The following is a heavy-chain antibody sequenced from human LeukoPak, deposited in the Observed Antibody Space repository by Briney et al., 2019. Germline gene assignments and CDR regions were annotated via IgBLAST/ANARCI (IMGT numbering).Heavy chain of an antibody. CDR3: PRAPSDGDYLDYYYYYMDV. D-gene: IGHD4-17*01. CDR1: GFTFSSYS. V-gene: IGHV3-21*01. Sequence: KPGGSLRLSCAASGFTFSSYSMNWVRQAPGKGLEWVSSISSSSSYIYYADSVKGRFTISRDNAKNSLYLQMNSLRAEDTAVYYCPRAPSDGDYLDYYYYYMDVWGKGTTVTVSS. J-gene: IGHJ6*03. CDR2: ISSSSSYI.